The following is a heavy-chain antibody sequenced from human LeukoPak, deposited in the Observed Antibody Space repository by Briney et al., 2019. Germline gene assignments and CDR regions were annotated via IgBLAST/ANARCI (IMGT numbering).Heavy chain of an antibody. V-gene: IGHV3-74*01. CDR2: INTDESST. Sequence: GGSLRLSYAASGFTFSSYWMHWVRQAPGKGPVWVSRINTDESSTSYADSVKGRFTISRDNAKNTLYLQMNSLRAEDTAVYYCARDRSIYFDYWGQGTLVTVSS. CDR3: ARDRSIYFDY. D-gene: IGHD6-6*01. J-gene: IGHJ4*02. CDR1: GFTFSSYW.